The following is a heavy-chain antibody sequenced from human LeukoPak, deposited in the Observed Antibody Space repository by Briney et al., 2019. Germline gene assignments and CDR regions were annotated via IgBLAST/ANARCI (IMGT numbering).Heavy chain of an antibody. V-gene: IGHV3-74*01. D-gene: IGHD2-15*01. CDR3: VVGGSPGY. CDR2: ISTDGYTT. Sequence: GGSMRLSCAASGLAFSAYKMHWVRQAPRKGLVWVSRISTDGYTTDYADFVRGRFTASRDNTKNTWSLEMNSLRAEDTAVYYCVVGGSPGYWGQGTLVTVSS. CDR1: GLAFSAYK. J-gene: IGHJ4*02.